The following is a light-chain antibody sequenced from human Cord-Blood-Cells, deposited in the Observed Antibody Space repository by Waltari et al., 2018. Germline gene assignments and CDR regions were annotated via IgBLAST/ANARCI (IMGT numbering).Light chain of an antibody. CDR2: WAS. Sequence: DIVMTQSPDSLPVSLGERATINCKSSQSVLYSSNNKNYLAWYQQKPGQPPKLLIYWASTRESGVPDRFSGSGSGTDFTLTINSLQAEDVAVYYCQQYYSTPFTFGPGTKVDIK. V-gene: IGKV4-1*01. J-gene: IGKJ3*01. CDR3: QQYYSTPFT. CDR1: QSVLYSSNNKNY.